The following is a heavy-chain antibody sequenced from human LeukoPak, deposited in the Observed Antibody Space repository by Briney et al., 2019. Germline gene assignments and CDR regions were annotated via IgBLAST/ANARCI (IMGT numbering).Heavy chain of an antibody. CDR1: GGSISSYY. V-gene: IGHV4-4*07. Sequence: SETLSLTCTVSGGSISSYYWSWIRQPAGKGLEWIGRIYTSGSTNYNPSLKSRVTISVDTSKNQFSLNLRSVTAADTAVYYCARDLGYDFRSAYPKYYMDVWGKGTTVTVSS. D-gene: IGHD3-3*01. CDR2: IYTSGST. CDR3: ARDLGYDFRSAYPKYYMDV. J-gene: IGHJ6*03.